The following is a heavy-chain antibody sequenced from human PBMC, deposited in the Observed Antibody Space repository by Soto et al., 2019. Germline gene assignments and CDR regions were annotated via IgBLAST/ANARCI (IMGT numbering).Heavy chain of an antibody. Sequence: SETLSLTCTVSGGSISSGDYYWSWIRQPPGKGLEWIGYIYYSGNTYYNPSLKSRVTISVDTSKNQFSLKLSSVTAADTAVYYCARALIQLWPHYYYGMDVWGQGTTVTVS. CDR2: IYYSGNT. D-gene: IGHD5-18*01. V-gene: IGHV4-30-4*01. J-gene: IGHJ6*02. CDR3: ARALIQLWPHYYYGMDV. CDR1: GGSISSGDYY.